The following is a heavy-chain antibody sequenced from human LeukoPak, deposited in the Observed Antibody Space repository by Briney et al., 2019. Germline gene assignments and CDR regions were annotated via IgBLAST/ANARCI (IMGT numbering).Heavy chain of an antibody. V-gene: IGHV4-59*08. D-gene: IGHD4-17*01. CDR3: ARPLSTAGGVSAFDI. Sequence: SETLSLTCADYGGSFSGYYWSWIRQPAGKGLEWIGYIYYSGSTNYNPSLKSRVTISVDTSKNQFSLKLSSVTAADTAVYYCARPLSTAGGVSAFDIWGQGTMVTVSS. J-gene: IGHJ3*02. CDR1: GGSFSGYY. CDR2: IYYSGST.